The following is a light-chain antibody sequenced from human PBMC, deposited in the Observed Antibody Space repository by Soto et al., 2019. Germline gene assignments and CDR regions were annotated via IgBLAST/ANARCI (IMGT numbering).Light chain of an antibody. V-gene: IGLV2-14*01. CDR2: EVS. CDR1: SSDVGGYNY. J-gene: IGLJ1*01. Sequence: QSVLTQPASVSGSPGQSITISCTGTSSDVGGYNYVSWYQQHPGKAPKLMIYEVSNRPSGVSNRFSGSKSGNTASLTISGLQAEDEADYYCSSYTSSSFRGFGTGTKLTVL. CDR3: SSYTSSSFRG.